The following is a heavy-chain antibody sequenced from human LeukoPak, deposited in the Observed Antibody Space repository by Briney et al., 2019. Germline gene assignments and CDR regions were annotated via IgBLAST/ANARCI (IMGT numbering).Heavy chain of an antibody. CDR2: ISAYNGNT. Sequence: ASLKVSCKASRYTFTTYGISGVRQAPGQGLECMGWISAYNGNTNYAQKLQDRVTMTPDTSTSTAYMELRSLRSDAPAVYYCARGRSTSCYSVCWFDPWGQGTLVTVSS. CDR1: RYTFTTYG. CDR3: ARGRSTSCYSVCWFDP. V-gene: IGHV1-18*01. J-gene: IGHJ5*02. D-gene: IGHD2-2*02.